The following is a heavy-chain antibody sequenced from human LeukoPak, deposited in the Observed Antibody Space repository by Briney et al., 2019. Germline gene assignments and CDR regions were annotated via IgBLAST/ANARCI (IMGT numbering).Heavy chain of an antibody. CDR1: GFSLSTSGVG. D-gene: IGHD3-9*01. J-gene: IGHJ3*02. Sequence: SGPTLVNPTQTLTLTCTFSGFSLSTSGVGVGWIRQPPGKALEWLALIYWDDDKRYSPSLKSRLTITKDTSKNQVVLTMTNMDPVDTATYYCAHRKPYYDISTGAFDIWGQGTMVTVSA. CDR2: IYWDDDK. V-gene: IGHV2-5*02. CDR3: AHRKPYYDISTGAFDI.